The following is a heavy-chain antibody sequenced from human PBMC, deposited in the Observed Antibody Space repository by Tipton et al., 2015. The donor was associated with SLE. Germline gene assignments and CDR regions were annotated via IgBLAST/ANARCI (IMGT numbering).Heavy chain of an antibody. CDR3: ARVQAAAGPEGY. CDR1: GYTFTSYG. J-gene: IGHJ4*02. CDR2: ISAYSGNK. D-gene: IGHD6-13*01. V-gene: IGHV1-18*01. Sequence: QLVQSGAEVKKPGASVKVSCKASGYTFTSYGISWVRQAPGQGLEWMGWISAYSGNKNYAQKFQGRVTMTTDTYTSTAYMELRSLRSEDTAVYYCARVQAAAGPEGYLGQGTLVTVSS.